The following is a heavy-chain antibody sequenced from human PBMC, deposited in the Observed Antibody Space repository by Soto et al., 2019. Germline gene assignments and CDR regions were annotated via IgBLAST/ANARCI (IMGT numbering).Heavy chain of an antibody. V-gene: IGHV1-2*02. CDR1: GYTFTGYY. CDR3: ARDSPGGLPSYYFDY. D-gene: IGHD6-25*01. J-gene: IGHJ4*02. Sequence: QVQLVQSGAEVKKPGASVKVPCKASGYTFTGYYMHWVRQAPGQGLEWMGWINPNSGGTNYAQKFQGRVTMTRDTSISTAYMELSRLRSDDTAVYYCARDSPGGLPSYYFDYWGQGTLVTVSS. CDR2: INPNSGGT.